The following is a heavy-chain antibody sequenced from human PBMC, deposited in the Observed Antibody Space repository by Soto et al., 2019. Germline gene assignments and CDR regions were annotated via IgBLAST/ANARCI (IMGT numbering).Heavy chain of an antibody. Sequence: ASVKVSCKASGYTFTGYYMHWVRQAPGQGLEWMGWINPNSGGTNYAQKFQGWVTMTRDTSISTAYMELSRLRSDDTAVYYCARDRGIAAAGTLHDAFDIWGKGTMVTVSS. CDR1: GYTFTGYY. V-gene: IGHV1-2*04. CDR3: ARDRGIAAAGTLHDAFDI. J-gene: IGHJ3*02. CDR2: INPNSGGT. D-gene: IGHD6-13*01.